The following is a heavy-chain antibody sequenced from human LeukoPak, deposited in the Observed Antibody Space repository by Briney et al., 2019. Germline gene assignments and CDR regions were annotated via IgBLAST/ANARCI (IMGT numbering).Heavy chain of an antibody. V-gene: IGHV1-2*02. CDR2: INPKSGYT. D-gene: IGHD4-17*01. CDR1: GGTFSSYA. J-gene: IGHJ4*02. Sequence: ASVKVSCKASGGTFSSYAISWVRQAPGQGLEWMGWINPKSGYTNYAQTFQGRVTMTTDTSINTAYMELSRLKSDDTALYYCARDGDYVEACFDSWGQGTLVTVSS. CDR3: ARDGDYVEACFDS.